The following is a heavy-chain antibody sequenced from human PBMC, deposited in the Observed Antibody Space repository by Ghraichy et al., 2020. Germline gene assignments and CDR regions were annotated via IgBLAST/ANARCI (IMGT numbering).Heavy chain of an antibody. CDR2: ISGSGGSA. J-gene: IGHJ6*02. CDR3: AKDLESCGYYCDYYYYAMDV. CDR1: GFTFSSYA. Sequence: GGSLRLSCAASGFTFSSYAMTWVRQAPGKGLEWVSGISGSGGSAYYADSVKGRFTISRDNSKSTLYLQMNSLRVEDTAEYYCAKDLESCGYYCDYYYYAMDVWGQGTTVTVSS. D-gene: IGHD3-22*01. V-gene: IGHV3-23*01.